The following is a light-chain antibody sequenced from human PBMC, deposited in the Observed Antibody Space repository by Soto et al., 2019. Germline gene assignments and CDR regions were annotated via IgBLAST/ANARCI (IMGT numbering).Light chain of an antibody. J-gene: IGKJ4*01. V-gene: IGKV1-39*01. Sequence: DIQMTQSPSSLSAYVGDRVTITCRASQSISTYLNWYQQKPGKAPKLLIYAASSLLSGHPSRFSGSGSGTDFTLTINSLEPEDFASYYCQQSYSTPPTFGGGTKVEIK. CDR3: QQSYSTPPT. CDR1: QSISTY. CDR2: AAS.